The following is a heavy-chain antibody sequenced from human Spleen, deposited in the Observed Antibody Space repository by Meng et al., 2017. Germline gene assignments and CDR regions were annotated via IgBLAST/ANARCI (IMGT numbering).Heavy chain of an antibody. V-gene: IGHV1-18*04. J-gene: IGHJ4*02. D-gene: IGHD2-15*01. CDR2: MSAYNGHA. Sequence: QVPLVQSGGEVKKPGVSVKVSCKTSGYTFSSYAITWVRQAPGQGLEWMGWMSAYNGHAEYPQRLQGRVTMTTDTSTTTAYMELRNLRSDDTAIYYCTRENGSPYYSYWGQGTLVTVSS. CDR1: GYTFSSYA. CDR3: TRENGSPYYSY.